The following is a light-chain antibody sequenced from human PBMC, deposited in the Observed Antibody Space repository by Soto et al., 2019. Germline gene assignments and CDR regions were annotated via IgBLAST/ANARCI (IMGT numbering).Light chain of an antibody. CDR2: DAS. CDR3: QQRSDWPRT. J-gene: IGKJ1*01. Sequence: EIVLTQPPATLSLSPGERATLXCRASQSVSSYLAWYQQKPGQAPRLLIYDASNRATGIPARFSCSGSGTDFSLTISSLEPEDFAVYYCQQRSDWPRTFGQGTKVEIK. V-gene: IGKV3-11*01. CDR1: QSVSSY.